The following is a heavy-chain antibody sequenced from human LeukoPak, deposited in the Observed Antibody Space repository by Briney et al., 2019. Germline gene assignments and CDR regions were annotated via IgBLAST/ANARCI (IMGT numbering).Heavy chain of an antibody. Sequence: SETLSLTCTVSGGSISNYYWSWIRQPPGKGLEWIGYMYYSGSTNYNPSLKSRVTISVDTSKNQFSLKLSSVTTADTAVYYCASSHPLGSNNDYYTPFDYWGQGTLVTVSS. J-gene: IGHJ4*02. D-gene: IGHD3-3*01. V-gene: IGHV4-59*01. CDR3: ASSHPLGSNNDYYTPFDY. CDR2: MYYSGST. CDR1: GGSISNYY.